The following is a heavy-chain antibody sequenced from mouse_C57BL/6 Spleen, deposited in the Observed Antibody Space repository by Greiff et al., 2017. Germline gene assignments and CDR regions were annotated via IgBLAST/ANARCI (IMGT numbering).Heavy chain of an antibody. CDR2: IWSGGST. J-gene: IGHJ2*01. V-gene: IGHV2-2*01. CDR3: ARRLGRGYFDY. CDR1: GFSLTSYG. Sequence: VQVVESGPGLVQPSQSLSITCTVSGFSLTSYGVHWVRQSPGKGLEWLGVIWSGGSTDYNAAFISRLSISKDNSKSQVFFKMNSLQADDTAIYYCARRLGRGYFDYWGQGTTLTVSS. D-gene: IGHD4-1*01.